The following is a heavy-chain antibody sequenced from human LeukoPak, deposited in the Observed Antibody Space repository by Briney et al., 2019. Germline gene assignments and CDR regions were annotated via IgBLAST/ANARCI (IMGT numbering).Heavy chain of an antibody. CDR3: ARIGAYCSSTSCYARYYYGMDV. J-gene: IGHJ6*02. Sequence: SETLSLTCTVSGGSISSSSYYWGWIRQPPGKGLEWIGSIYYSGSTYYNPSLKSRVTISVDTSKNQFSLKLSSVTAADTAVYYCARIGAYCSSTSCYARYYYGMDVWGQGTTVTVSS. D-gene: IGHD2-2*01. CDR2: IYYSGST. V-gene: IGHV4-39*01. CDR1: GGSISSSSYY.